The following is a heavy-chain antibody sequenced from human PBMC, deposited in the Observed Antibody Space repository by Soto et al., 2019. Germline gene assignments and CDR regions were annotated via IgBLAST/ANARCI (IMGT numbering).Heavy chain of an antibody. D-gene: IGHD4-17*01. Sequence: QVQLVESGGGVVQPGRSLRLSCAASGFTFSSYGMHWVRQAPGKGLEWVAVISYDGSNKYYADSVKGRFTISRDNSKNTLYLQMNSLRAEDTAVYYCAKARGDYPPYYYYGMDVWGQGTTVTVSS. CDR3: AKARGDYPPYYYYGMDV. CDR2: ISYDGSNK. V-gene: IGHV3-30*18. J-gene: IGHJ6*02. CDR1: GFTFSSYG.